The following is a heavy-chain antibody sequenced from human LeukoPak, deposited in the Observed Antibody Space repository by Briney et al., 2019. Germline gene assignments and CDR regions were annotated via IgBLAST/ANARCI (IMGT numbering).Heavy chain of an antibody. CDR2: IGSSGSTI. Sequence: QPGGSLRLSCAASGFTFSSYEMNWVRQAPGKGLEWVSYIGSSGSTIYYADSVKGRFTISRDNAKNSLYLQMNSLRAEDTAVYYCARTPGIAAAEPPEYYFDYWGQGTLVTVSS. V-gene: IGHV3-48*03. J-gene: IGHJ4*02. D-gene: IGHD6-13*01. CDR3: ARTPGIAAAEPPEYYFDY. CDR1: GFTFSSYE.